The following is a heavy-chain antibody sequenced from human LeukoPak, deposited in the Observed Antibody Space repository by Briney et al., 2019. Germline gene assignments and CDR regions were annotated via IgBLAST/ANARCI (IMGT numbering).Heavy chain of an antibody. Sequence: GASVTVSCKSSVYMFTFYYMHWVRQAPGQGLEWMGWINPNSGGTNYAQKFQGRVTMTRDTSISTAYMGLNTLRSDDTAVYYCARVVAVTGTPVYYMDVWGKGTTVTVSS. CDR2: INPNSGGT. V-gene: IGHV1-2*02. J-gene: IGHJ6*03. CDR1: VYMFTFYY. D-gene: IGHD6-19*01. CDR3: ARVVAVTGTPVYYMDV.